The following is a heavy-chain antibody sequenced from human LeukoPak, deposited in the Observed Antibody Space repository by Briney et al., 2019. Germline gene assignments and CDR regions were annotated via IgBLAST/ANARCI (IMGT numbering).Heavy chain of an antibody. CDR3: AKAMDDGGNSPLDY. V-gene: IGHV3-30*02. D-gene: IGHD4-23*01. J-gene: IGHJ4*02. Sequence: GGSLRLSCAASGFTFSSYSMNWVRQAPGKGLEWVAFIRYDGSNKYYADSVKGRFTISRDNSKNTLYLQMDSLRAEDTAVYYCAKAMDDGGNSPLDYWGQGTPVTVSS. CDR2: IRYDGSNK. CDR1: GFTFSSYS.